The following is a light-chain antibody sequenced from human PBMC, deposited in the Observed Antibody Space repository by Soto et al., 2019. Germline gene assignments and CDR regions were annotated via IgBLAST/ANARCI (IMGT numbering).Light chain of an antibody. Sequence: QSVLTQAPSASGTPGQRVTISCSGSSSNIGSKTVHWYQQLPGTAPKLLIFNNHQRPSGVPDRISGSKSGPSASLAISGLQSEDEADYYCAAWDDILEGVVFGGGTKLTVL. CDR2: NNH. CDR1: SSNIGSKT. J-gene: IGLJ2*01. V-gene: IGLV1-44*01. CDR3: AAWDDILEGVV.